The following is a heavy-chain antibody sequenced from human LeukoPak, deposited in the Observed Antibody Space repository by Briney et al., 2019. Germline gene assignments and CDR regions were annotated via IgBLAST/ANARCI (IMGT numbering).Heavy chain of an antibody. CDR3: ARDLGYGALDP. Sequence: GGSLRLFCAASGFTFSSYWMNWVRQAPGKGLEWVALINPDGSQTNYVDSVKGRFTISRDNAENSLYLQMNSLRAEDTAVYYCARDLGYGALDPWGQGTLVTVSS. CDR1: GFTFSSYW. CDR2: INPDGSQT. V-gene: IGHV3-7*01. D-gene: IGHD4-17*01. J-gene: IGHJ5*02.